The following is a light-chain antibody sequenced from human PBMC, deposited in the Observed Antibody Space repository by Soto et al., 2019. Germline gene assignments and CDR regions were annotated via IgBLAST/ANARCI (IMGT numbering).Light chain of an antibody. CDR1: NSDIGAGYD. J-gene: IGLJ1*01. CDR2: ANN. Sequence: QSVLTQPPSVSGAPGQRVTISCTGSNSDIGAGYDVHWYQQLPGTAPKLVIYANNNRPSGVPDRSSASKSGTSASLAITGLQADDEADYYCQSYDSSLRGVFGTGTKVTVL. CDR3: QSYDSSLRGV. V-gene: IGLV1-40*01.